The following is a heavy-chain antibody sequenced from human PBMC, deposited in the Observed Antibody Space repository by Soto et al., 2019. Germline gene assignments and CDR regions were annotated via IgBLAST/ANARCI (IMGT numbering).Heavy chain of an antibody. CDR3: AKGGGTMIVVVITPFDY. V-gene: IGHV3-23*01. Sequence: VQLLESGGGLVQPGGSLRLSCAASGFTFSSYAMSWVRQAPGKGLEWVSAISGSGGSTYYADSVKGRFTISRDNSKNTLYLQMNSLRAEDTAVYYCAKGGGTMIVVVITPFDYWGQGTLVTVSS. CDR1: GFTFSSYA. J-gene: IGHJ4*02. CDR2: ISGSGGST. D-gene: IGHD3-22*01.